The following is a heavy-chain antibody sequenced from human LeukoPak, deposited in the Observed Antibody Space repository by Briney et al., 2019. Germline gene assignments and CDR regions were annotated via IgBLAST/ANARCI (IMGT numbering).Heavy chain of an antibody. J-gene: IGHJ5*02. D-gene: IGHD3-10*01. Sequence: SGGSLRLSCAASGFTFSSYWMHWVRQAPGKGLVWVSRINSDGSSTTYADSVKGRFTISRDNSKNTLYLQMNSLRAEDTAVYYCAKDRWFGELLRPLWFDPWGQGTLVTVSS. V-gene: IGHV3-74*01. CDR3: AKDRWFGELLRPLWFDP. CDR1: GFTFSSYW. CDR2: INSDGSST.